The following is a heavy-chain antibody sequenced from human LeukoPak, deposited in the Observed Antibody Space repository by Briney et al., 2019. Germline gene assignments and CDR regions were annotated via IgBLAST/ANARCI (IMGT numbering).Heavy chain of an antibody. Sequence: SETLSLTCTVSGGSFSVGSYYWRWLRQPAGKGREWIGRIYTTGGTNYNPSLKSRVTISVDSSKNQFSLKLSSVTAADTAVYYCARDGVVYGQVAWGQGTLVTVSS. CDR2: IYTTGGT. CDR3: ARDGVVYGQVA. V-gene: IGHV4-61*02. D-gene: IGHD3-10*01. CDR1: GGSFSVGSYY. J-gene: IGHJ4*02.